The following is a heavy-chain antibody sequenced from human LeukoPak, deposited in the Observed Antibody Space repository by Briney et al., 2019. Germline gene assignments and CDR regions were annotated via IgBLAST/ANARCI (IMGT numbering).Heavy chain of an antibody. J-gene: IGHJ4*02. V-gene: IGHV3-48*04. CDR1: GFTFSSYS. D-gene: IGHD3-10*01. CDR2: ISSSSSTI. Sequence: GRSLRLSCAASGFTFSSYSMTWVRQAPGKGLEWVSYISSSSSTIHYADSVKGRFTISRDNTKNSLYLQMNSLRAEDTAVYYCARDGGATLVRGVITFDYWGQGTLVTVSS. CDR3: ARDGGATLVRGVITFDY.